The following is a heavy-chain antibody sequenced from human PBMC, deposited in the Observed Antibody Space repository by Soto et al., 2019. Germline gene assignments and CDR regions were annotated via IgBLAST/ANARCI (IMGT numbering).Heavy chain of an antibody. CDR2: ISYDGSNK. V-gene: IGHV3-30*18. CDR3: AKEGYSYAHFDY. Sequence: GGSLRLSCAASGFTFSSYGMHWVRQAPGKGLEWVAVISYDGSNKYYADSVKGRFTISRDNSKNTLYLQMNSLRAEDTAVYYCAKEGYSYAHFDYWGQGTLVTVSS. CDR1: GFTFSSYG. J-gene: IGHJ4*02. D-gene: IGHD5-18*01.